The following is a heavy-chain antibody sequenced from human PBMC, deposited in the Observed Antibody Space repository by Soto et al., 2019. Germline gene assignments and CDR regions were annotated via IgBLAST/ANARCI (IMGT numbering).Heavy chain of an antibody. CDR1: GGSISNYY. Sequence: SETLSLTCTVSGGSISNYYWSWIRQPPGKGLEWIGYIYYSGSAHYNPSLKSRVTISIDTSKNQFSLKLSSVTAADTAVYYCASWDGGAAFGTFDYWGQGTLVTVSS. J-gene: IGHJ4*02. D-gene: IGHD3-16*01. CDR3: ASWDGGAAFGTFDY. V-gene: IGHV4-59*01. CDR2: IYYSGSA.